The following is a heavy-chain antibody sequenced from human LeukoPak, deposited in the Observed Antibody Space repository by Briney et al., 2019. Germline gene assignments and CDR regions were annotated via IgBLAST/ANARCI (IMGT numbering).Heavy chain of an antibody. Sequence: GGCLRLSCAASGFTFSSYGMHWVRQAPGKGLEWGAVIWYDGSNKYYADSVKGRFTISRDNSKTTPYLQMNSLRAEDTAVYYCARVRGIAVARDWGQGTLVTVSS. CDR2: IWYDGSNK. J-gene: IGHJ4*02. CDR1: GFTFSSYG. D-gene: IGHD6-19*01. V-gene: IGHV3-33*01. CDR3: ARVRGIAVARD.